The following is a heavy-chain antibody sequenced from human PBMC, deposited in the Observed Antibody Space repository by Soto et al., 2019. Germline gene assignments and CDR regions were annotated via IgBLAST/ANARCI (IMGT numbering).Heavy chain of an antibody. CDR1: GYTFTSYD. V-gene: IGHV1-8*01. CDR2: MNPNSGNT. J-gene: IGHJ5*02. Sequence: QVQLVQSGAEVKKPGASVKVSCKASGYTFTSYDINWVRQATGQGLEWMGWMNPNSGNTGYAQKFQGRVTMTRNTSISTAYMELRSLRSEDTAVYYCSRDKAGTPSGWFDPWGQGTLVTVSS. CDR3: SRDKAGTPSGWFDP. D-gene: IGHD5-18*01.